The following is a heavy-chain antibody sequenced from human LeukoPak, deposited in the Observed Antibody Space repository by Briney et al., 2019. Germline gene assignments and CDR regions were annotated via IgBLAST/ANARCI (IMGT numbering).Heavy chain of an antibody. CDR1: GFTFSSYW. D-gene: IGHD6-13*01. CDR3: ARDRDPPESGGLYSRYFDY. J-gene: IGHJ4*02. Sequence: GGSLRLSCAASGFTFSSYWMSWVRQAPGKGLEWVANIKQDGSEKYYVDSVKGRFTISRDNAKNSLYLQMNSLRAEDTAVYYCARDRDPPESGGLYSRYFDYWGQGTLVTVSS. CDR2: IKQDGSEK. V-gene: IGHV3-7*01.